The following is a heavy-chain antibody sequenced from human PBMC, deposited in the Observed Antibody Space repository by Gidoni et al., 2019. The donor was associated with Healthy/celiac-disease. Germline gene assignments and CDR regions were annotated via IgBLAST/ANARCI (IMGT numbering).Heavy chain of an antibody. CDR3: AKEDPWTGPFDY. V-gene: IGHV3-23*01. J-gene: IGHJ4*02. D-gene: IGHD2-8*02. CDR1: GFTFRRYA. Sequence: VQLLESGGVLVQPWGSLSLSCAASGFTFRRYAMSWVRQAPGKGLEWVAAISGRGGSTYYADSVKGRFTISRDNSKNTLYLQMNSLRAEDTAVYYCAKEDPWTGPFDYWGQGTLVTVSS. CDR2: ISGRGGST.